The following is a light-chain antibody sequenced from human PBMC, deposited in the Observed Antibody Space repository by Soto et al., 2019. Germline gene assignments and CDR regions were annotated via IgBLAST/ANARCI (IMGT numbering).Light chain of an antibody. CDR3: QQYSIWRT. CDR1: QSISHW. J-gene: IGKJ1*01. CDR2: KAS. Sequence: QMTQSPSTLSASVGDRVTITCRASQSISHWLAWYQQKPGKAPKLLIYKASTLESGVPSRFSGSGSGTEFTLTISSLQSEDFAVYYCQQYSIWRTSGQAAKVDI. V-gene: IGKV1-5*03.